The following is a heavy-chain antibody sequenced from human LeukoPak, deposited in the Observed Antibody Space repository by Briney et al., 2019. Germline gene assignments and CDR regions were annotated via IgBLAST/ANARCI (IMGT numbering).Heavy chain of an antibody. J-gene: IGHJ4*02. D-gene: IGHD3-3*01. CDR1: GITFSRHG. CDR3: AREATWGEWYFDH. CDR2: IADDGGVK. Sequence: GRSLRLSCVASGITFSRHGMDWVRQAPGKGLEWVAVIADDGGVKQYADSVKGRFTVSRDNSKSTLYLQMNGLSVEDTTIYYCAREATWGEWYFDHWGQGTPVTVSS. V-gene: IGHV3-30*03.